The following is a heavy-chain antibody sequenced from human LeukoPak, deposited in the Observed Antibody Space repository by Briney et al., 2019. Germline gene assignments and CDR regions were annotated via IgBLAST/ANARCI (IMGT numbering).Heavy chain of an antibody. Sequence: SGGSLRLSCAASGFTFSSYSMNWVRQAPGKGLEWVAFIRYDGNNKYYADSVKGRFTISRDNSKNTLYLHMNSLRTEDTAVYYCARGRKWRIVGSTTGFDYWGQGTLLTVSS. CDR1: GFTFSSYS. V-gene: IGHV3-30*02. CDR2: IRYDGNNK. CDR3: ARGRKWRIVGSTTGFDY. J-gene: IGHJ4*02. D-gene: IGHD1-26*01.